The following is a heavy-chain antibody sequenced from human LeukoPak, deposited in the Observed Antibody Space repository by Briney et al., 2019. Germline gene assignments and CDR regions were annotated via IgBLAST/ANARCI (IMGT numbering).Heavy chain of an antibody. CDR3: ARGLEVTTIDY. Sequence: GRSLRLSCAASGFTFSSYAMHWVRQAPGKGLEWVAVISYDGSNKYYADSVKGRFTISRDNSKNTLYLQMNSLRAEDTAVYYCARGLEVTTIDYWGQGTLVTVSS. CDR2: ISYDGSNK. CDR1: GFTFSSYA. J-gene: IGHJ4*02. D-gene: IGHD5-24*01. V-gene: IGHV3-30-3*01.